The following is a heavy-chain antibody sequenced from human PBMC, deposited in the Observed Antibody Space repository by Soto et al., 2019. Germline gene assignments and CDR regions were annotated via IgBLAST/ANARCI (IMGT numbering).Heavy chain of an antibody. J-gene: IGHJ4*01. CDR2: VSWTNISF. D-gene: IGHD5-18*01. CDR1: GFTLGDYA. CDR3: EKDRNTAMVTGDFDY. Sequence: PLLLTGAASGFTLGDYAMHWVRQVPGRGLEWVSGVSWTNISFGYADSVKGRFTISRDNAKNSLYLQMNSLRREDTAFYYCEKDRNTAMVTGDFDYWGHGTLVTVYS. V-gene: IGHV3-9*01.